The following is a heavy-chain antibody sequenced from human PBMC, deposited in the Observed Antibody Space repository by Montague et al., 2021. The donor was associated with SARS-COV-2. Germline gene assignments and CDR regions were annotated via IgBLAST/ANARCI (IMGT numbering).Heavy chain of an antibody. D-gene: IGHD3-9*01. CDR1: GFTFSSYE. Sequence: SLRFSFAASGFTFSSYEMNWVRQAPGKGLEWVSYISSSGSTIYYADSVKGRFTISRDNAKNSLYLQMNSLRAEDTAVYYCARDCAYYDILTGYSPKGGFDYWGQGTLVTVSS. J-gene: IGHJ4*02. V-gene: IGHV3-48*03. CDR2: ISSSGSTI. CDR3: ARDCAYYDILTGYSPKGGFDY.